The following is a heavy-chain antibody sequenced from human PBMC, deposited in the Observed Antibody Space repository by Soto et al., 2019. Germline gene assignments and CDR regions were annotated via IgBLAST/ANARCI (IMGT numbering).Heavy chain of an antibody. CDR3: AAHRYCGSTSCWDYFDY. D-gene: IGHD2-2*01. CDR2: INSDGSST. J-gene: IGHJ4*02. CDR1: GFTFSSYW. V-gene: IGHV3-74*01. Sequence: GRSLRLSCAASGFTFSSYWMHWVRQAPGKGLVWVSRINSDGSSTSYADSVNGRFTISRDNAKNTLYLQMNSLRAEDAAVYCWAAHRYCGSTSCWDYFDYWGQGTLVTVSS.